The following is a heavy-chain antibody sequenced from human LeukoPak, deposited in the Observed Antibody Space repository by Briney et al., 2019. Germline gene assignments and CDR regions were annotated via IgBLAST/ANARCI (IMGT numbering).Heavy chain of an antibody. V-gene: IGHV4-59*06. J-gene: IGHJ4*02. CDR3: ARGDSGYFDY. D-gene: IGHD3-10*01. CDR1: GGSISSYY. Sequence: SETLSLTCTVSGGSISSYYWSWIRQPPGKGLEWIGYIYYSGSTYYNPSLKSRVTFSVDTSKNQFSLKLSSVTAADTAVYYCARGDSGYFDYWGQGTLVTVSS. CDR2: IYYSGST.